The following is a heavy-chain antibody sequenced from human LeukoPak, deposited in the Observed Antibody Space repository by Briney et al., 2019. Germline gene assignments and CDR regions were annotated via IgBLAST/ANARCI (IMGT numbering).Heavy chain of an antibody. Sequence: SETLSLTCAVYGGSFSGYYWSWIHQPPGKGLEWIGEINHSGSTNYNPSLKSRVTISVDTSKNQFSLKLSSVTAADTAVYYCARTPRYDYIWGSYRYTGDSAFDIWGQGTMVTVSS. J-gene: IGHJ3*02. V-gene: IGHV4-34*01. CDR2: INHSGST. CDR1: GGSFSGYY. CDR3: ARTPRYDYIWGSYRYTGDSAFDI. D-gene: IGHD3-16*02.